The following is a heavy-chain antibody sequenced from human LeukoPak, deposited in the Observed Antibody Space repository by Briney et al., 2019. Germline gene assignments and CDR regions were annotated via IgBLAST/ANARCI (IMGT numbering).Heavy chain of an antibody. V-gene: IGHV4-4*07. CDR2: IYTSGST. J-gene: IGHJ2*01. D-gene: IGHD3-3*01. CDR1: GGSISSYY. CDR3: ARDKVFGVVITPNYWYFDL. Sequence: SETLSLTCTVSGGSISSYYWSWIRQPAGKGLEWIGRIYTSGSTNYNPSLKSRVTMSVDTSKNQFSLKLSSVTAADTAVYYCARDKVFGVVITPNYWYFDLWGRGTLVTVSS.